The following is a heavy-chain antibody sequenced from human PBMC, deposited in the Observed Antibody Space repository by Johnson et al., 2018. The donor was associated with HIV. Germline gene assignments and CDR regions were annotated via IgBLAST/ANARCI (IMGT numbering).Heavy chain of an antibody. Sequence: QVQLVESGGGVVQPGRSLRLSCAASGFTFSSYTMHWVRQAPGKGLEWVAVISYDGSNKYYADSVKGRFTISRDNAKNSLYLQMNSLRAEDTAVYYCARDFFDSTTYPRRGQADAFDIWGQGTMVTVSS. CDR1: GFTFSSYT. J-gene: IGHJ3*02. D-gene: IGHD2/OR15-2a*01. CDR2: ISYDGSNK. V-gene: IGHV3-30-3*01. CDR3: ARDFFDSTTYPRRGQADAFDI.